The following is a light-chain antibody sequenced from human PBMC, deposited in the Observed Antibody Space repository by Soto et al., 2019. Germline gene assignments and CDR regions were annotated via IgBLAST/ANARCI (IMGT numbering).Light chain of an antibody. CDR2: AAS. J-gene: IGKJ1*01. V-gene: IGKV1-6*01. Sequence: AIQMTQSPSSLSASVVDRVTITCRASQGIRNDLGWYQQKPGKVPKLLIYAASSLQSGVPSRFSGSGSGTDFTLTISSLQPEDFATYYCLQDYNYPRTFGQGTKVDIK. CDR1: QGIRND. CDR3: LQDYNYPRT.